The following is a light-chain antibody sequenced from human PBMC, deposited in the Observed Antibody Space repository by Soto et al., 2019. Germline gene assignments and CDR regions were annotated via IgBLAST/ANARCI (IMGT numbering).Light chain of an antibody. CDR2: ATS. CDR1: QDIRSD. Sequence: AIPMTQFPSSLSASVGDRVTITCRASQDIRSDLGWYQQRPGKAPQLLIYATSNLQSGVPSRFSGSGSGTDFTLTITSLQPEDFATYHCLQDNRYPLTFGGGTKVEI. J-gene: IGKJ4*01. V-gene: IGKV1-6*01. CDR3: LQDNRYPLT.